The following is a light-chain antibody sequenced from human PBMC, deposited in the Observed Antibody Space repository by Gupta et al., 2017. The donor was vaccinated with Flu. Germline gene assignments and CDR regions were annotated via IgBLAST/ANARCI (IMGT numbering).Light chain of an antibody. CDR1: RDDIATYRL. CDR2: EDN. V-gene: IGLV2-23*01. CDR3: CCSYTEGFV. J-gene: IGLJ1*01. Sequence: QSALTQPASVSGSPGQSITVSCSGARDDIATYRLVSWFQHHPGKVPKLLIFEDNKRPSGVSNRFSGSKSCNTASLTISALQAEDEAEYFCCCSYTEGFVFGGGTQVFVL.